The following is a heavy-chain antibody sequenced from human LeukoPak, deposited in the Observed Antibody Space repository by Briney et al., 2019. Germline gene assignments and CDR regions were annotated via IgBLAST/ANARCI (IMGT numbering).Heavy chain of an antibody. CDR2: INPNSGGT. Sequence: ASVKVSCKASGYTFTGYYMHWVRQAPGQGLEWMGWINPNSGGTNYAQKFQGRVTMTRDTSISTAYMELSRLRSDDTAVYHCARVPAARGIAFDIWGQGTMVTVSS. J-gene: IGHJ3*02. V-gene: IGHV1-2*02. CDR1: GYTFTGYY. CDR3: ARVPAARGIAFDI. D-gene: IGHD2-2*01.